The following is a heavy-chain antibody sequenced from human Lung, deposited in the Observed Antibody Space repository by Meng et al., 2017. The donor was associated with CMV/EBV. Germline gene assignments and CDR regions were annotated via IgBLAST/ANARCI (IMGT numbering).Heavy chain of an antibody. CDR3: ARVWGDYDILTGYYYSYYYYGMDV. Sequence: GGSLRLXXAASGFTFSSYWMHWVRQAPGKGLVWVSRINSDGSSTSYADSVKGRFTISRDNAKNTLYLQMNSLRAEDTAVYYCARVWGDYDILTGYYYSYYYYGMDVWGQGTXVNVYS. D-gene: IGHD3-9*01. CDR2: INSDGSST. J-gene: IGHJ6*02. CDR1: GFTFSSYW. V-gene: IGHV3-74*01.